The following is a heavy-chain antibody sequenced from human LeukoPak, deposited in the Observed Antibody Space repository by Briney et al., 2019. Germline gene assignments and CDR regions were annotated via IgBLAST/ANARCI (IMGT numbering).Heavy chain of an antibody. CDR1: GFSFSSFA. V-gene: IGHV3-23*01. D-gene: IGHD2-8*01. J-gene: IGHJ4*02. CDR3: AKRITVSAGYYLDS. Sequence: GGSLTLSCVGSGFSFSSFAMSWVRQAPGKGLEWVSTVSGGGAYTYYADSVKGRFTVSRDDSKSMHFLQMNSLRPEDTTLYFCAKRITVSAGYYLDSWGQGTLVTVSS. CDR2: VSGGGAYT.